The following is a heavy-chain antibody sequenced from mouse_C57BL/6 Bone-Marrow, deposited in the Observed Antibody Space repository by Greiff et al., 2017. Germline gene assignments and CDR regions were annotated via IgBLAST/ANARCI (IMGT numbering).Heavy chain of an antibody. Sequence: VKVVESGPGLVQPSQSLSITCTVSGFSLTSYGVHWVRQSPGKGLEWLGVIWRGGSTDYNAAFMSRLSITKDNSKSQVFFKMNSLQADDTAIYYCAKGGIHYGYDGYFDVWGTGTTVTVSS. J-gene: IGHJ1*03. V-gene: IGHV2-5*01. CDR2: IWRGGST. D-gene: IGHD2-2*01. CDR3: AKGGIHYGYDGYFDV. CDR1: GFSLTSYG.